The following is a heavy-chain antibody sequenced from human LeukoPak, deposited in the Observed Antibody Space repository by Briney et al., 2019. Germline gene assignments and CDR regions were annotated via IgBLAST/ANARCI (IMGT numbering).Heavy chain of an antibody. Sequence: SVKVSCKASGYTFTSYGISWVRQAPGQGLEWMGRIIPILGIANYAQKFQGRVTITADKSTSTAYMELSSLRSEDTAVYYCTRYSYYYYYGMDVWGQGTTVTVSS. V-gene: IGHV1-69*04. CDR2: IIPILGIA. CDR3: TRYSYYYYYGMDV. J-gene: IGHJ6*02. D-gene: IGHD3-9*01. CDR1: GYTFTSYG.